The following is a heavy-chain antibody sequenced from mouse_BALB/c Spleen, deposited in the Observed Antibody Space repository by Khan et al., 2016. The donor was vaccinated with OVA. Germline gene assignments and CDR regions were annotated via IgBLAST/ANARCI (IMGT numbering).Heavy chain of an antibody. J-gene: IGHJ3*01. Sequence: EVQLQQSGPELVKPGASVKMSCKASGYTFTSYVMHWVKQKPGQGLEWIGYISPNSDGSKYNEKFRGKATLTSDKSSSTAYMELSSLPPEDSAVDYCLLYRYYCGSAYEGFAYWGQGTLVTVSA. D-gene: IGHD1-1*01. CDR3: LLYRYYCGSAYEGFAY. CDR2: ISPNSDGS. CDR1: GYTFTSYV. V-gene: IGHV1S136*01.